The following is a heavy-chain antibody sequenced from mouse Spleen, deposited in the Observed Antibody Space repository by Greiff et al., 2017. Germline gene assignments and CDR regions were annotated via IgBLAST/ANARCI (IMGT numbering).Heavy chain of an antibody. J-gene: IGHJ4*01. CDR1: GYTFTDYY. Sequence: VQLQQSGPELVKPGASVKISCKASGYTFTDYYMNWVKQSHGKSLEWIGDINPNNGGTSYNQKFKGKATLTVDKSSSTAYMELRSLTSEDSAVYYCARLLRLLAMDYWGQGTSVTVSS. CDR2: INPNNGGT. D-gene: IGHD1-2*01. CDR3: ARLLRLLAMDY. V-gene: IGHV1-26*01.